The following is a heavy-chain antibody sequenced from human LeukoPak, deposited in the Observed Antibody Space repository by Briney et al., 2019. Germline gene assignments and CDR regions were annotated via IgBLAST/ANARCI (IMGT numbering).Heavy chain of an antibody. J-gene: IGHJ4*02. CDR2: VDGSGGGT. D-gene: IGHD6-13*01. CDR3: AKQSAGSAAWYSLHYDF. CDR1: GFTLSSYA. Sequence: GGSLRLSCAASGFTLSSYAMTWVRQAPGRGLEWASSVDGSGGGTYYADSVKGRFTISRDNSKDTLYLQMNGLRAEDTAVYFCAKQSAGSAAWYSLHYDFWGQGTLVTVSS. V-gene: IGHV3-23*01.